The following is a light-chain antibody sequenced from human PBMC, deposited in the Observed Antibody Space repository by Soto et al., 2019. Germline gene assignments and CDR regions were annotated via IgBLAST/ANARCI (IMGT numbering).Light chain of an antibody. J-gene: IGLJ2*01. Sequence: QSVLTQPASVSGSPGQSITISCTGTSSDVGGYNYVSWYQQNPDKAPKLMIYDVSNRPSGVSNRFSGSKSGNTASLTISGLQAEDEADYYCGSYTSSSTWVFGGGTKVTVL. CDR1: SSDVGGYNY. CDR3: GSYTSSSTWV. CDR2: DVS. V-gene: IGLV2-14*01.